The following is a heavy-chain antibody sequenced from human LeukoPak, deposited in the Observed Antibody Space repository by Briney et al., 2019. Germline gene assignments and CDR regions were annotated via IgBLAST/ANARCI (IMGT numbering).Heavy chain of an antibody. D-gene: IGHD3-22*01. J-gene: IGHJ4*02. Sequence: PGGSLRLSCAVSGFTLSRYWMSWVRQAPRKGLEWVANIKQDGSEKYYVDSVKGRFTISRDNAKNSLYLQMNSLRAEDTAVYYCARDKGDYDTSGSLFVFGGQGTLVTVSS. V-gene: IGHV3-7*03. CDR3: ARDKGDYDTSGSLFVF. CDR2: IKQDGSEK. CDR1: GFTLSRYW.